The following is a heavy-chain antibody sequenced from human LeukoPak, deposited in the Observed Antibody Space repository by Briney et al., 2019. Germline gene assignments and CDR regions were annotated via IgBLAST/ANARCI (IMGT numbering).Heavy chain of an antibody. D-gene: IGHD2-15*01. CDR1: GFTFSTSA. V-gene: IGHV3-23*01. CDR3: AKGCGGNCYPPTY. Sequence: GGSLRLSCAVSGFTFSTSAMNWVRQAPGKGLEWVSAISGSGVGTYYADSVKGRFTISRNNSKNTLYLQMNSLRAEDTALYYCAKGCGGNCYPPTYWGQGTLVTVSS. CDR2: ISGSGVGT. J-gene: IGHJ4*02.